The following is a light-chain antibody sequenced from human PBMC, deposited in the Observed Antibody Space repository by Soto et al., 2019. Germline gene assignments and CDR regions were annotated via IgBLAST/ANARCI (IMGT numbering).Light chain of an antibody. CDR2: DAS. CDR1: QTISHL. Sequence: DIQMTQSPSSLSASVGDRVTITCRASQTISHLLAWYQQKPGKAPKLLIFDASNLENGVPSRFSGSGSGTEFTRTISSLQPDDSATYYCQQYDSSPPWTFGQGTKLEIK. V-gene: IGKV1-5*01. CDR3: QQYDSSPPWT. J-gene: IGKJ1*01.